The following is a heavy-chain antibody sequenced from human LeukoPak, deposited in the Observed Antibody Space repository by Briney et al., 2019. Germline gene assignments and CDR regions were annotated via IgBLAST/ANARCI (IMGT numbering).Heavy chain of an antibody. CDR2: ISGSGGST. D-gene: IGHD2-2*01. J-gene: IGHJ5*02. CDR3: AKDRHAPGRYCSSITCFPFDP. CDR1: GFTFSSYD. V-gene: IGHV3-23*01. Sequence: GSLTLSCTASGFTFSSYDMSWVRQAPGKGLEWVSGISGSGGSTYYADSVKGRFTISRDNSKSTLYLQMNSLRAEDTAVYYCAKDRHAPGRYCSSITCFPFDPWGQGTLVTVSS.